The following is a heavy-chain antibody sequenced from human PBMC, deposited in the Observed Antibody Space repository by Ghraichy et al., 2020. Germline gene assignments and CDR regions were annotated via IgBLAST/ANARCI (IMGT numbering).Heavy chain of an antibody. CDR3: ARAGDVGAVDY. V-gene: IGHV3-7*03. Sequence: GESLNISCAASGFTFSSYWMSWVRQAPGKGLEWVANIKEDGSAKYYVDSVRGRFTISRDNAKNPLYLQVNSLRAEDTAVYYCARAGDVGAVDYWGQGTLVTVSS. CDR2: IKEDGSAK. D-gene: IGHD1-26*01. CDR1: GFTFSSYW. J-gene: IGHJ4*02.